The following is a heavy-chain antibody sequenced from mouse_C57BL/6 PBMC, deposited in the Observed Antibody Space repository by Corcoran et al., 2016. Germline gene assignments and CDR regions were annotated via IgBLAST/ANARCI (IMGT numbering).Heavy chain of an antibody. Sequence: EVQLQQSGPELVKPGASVKISCKASGYTFTDYYMNWVKQSHGKSLEWIGDINPNNGGTSYNQKFKGKATLTVDKSSSTAYMELRSLTSEDSAVYYCARGEATYDFDYWGQGTTLTVSS. CDR2: INPNNGGT. V-gene: IGHV1-26*01. J-gene: IGHJ2*01. CDR1: GYTFTDYY. D-gene: IGHD3-2*02. CDR3: ARGEATYDFDY.